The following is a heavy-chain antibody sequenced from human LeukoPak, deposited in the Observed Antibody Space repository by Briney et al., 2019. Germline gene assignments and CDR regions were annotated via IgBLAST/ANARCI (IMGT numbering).Heavy chain of an antibody. J-gene: IGHJ3*02. CDR2: INTNTGNP. CDR1: GYPFNNYD. D-gene: IGHD3-22*01. CDR3: ARDDYDSSGDALDI. V-gene: IGHV7-4-1*02. Sequence: ASVKVSCKASGYPFNNYDINWVRQAPGQGLEWMGWINTNTGNPTYAQGFTGRFVFSLDTSVSTAYLQISSLKAEDTAVYYCARDDYDSSGDALDIWGQGTMVTVSS.